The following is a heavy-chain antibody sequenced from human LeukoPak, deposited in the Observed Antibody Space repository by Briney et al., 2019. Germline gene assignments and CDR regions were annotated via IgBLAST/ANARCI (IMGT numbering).Heavy chain of an antibody. V-gene: IGHV5-51*01. CDR2: INPGDSDT. Sequence: GESLKISCKGSGYSFNTYWIGWVRQMPGKGLEWMGIINPGDSDTKYSPSFQGQVTISADKSISTAYLQWSSLKASDTAMYYCARPQDFGLTGMNAFDIWSQGTMVTVSS. CDR1: GYSFNTYW. CDR3: ARPQDFGLTGMNAFDI. D-gene: IGHD7-27*01. J-gene: IGHJ3*02.